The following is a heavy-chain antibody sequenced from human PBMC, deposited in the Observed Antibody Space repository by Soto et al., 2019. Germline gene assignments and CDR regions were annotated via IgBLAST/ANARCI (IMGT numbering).Heavy chain of an antibody. D-gene: IGHD3-10*01. CDR1: GGSINSGDYY. J-gene: IGHJ5*02. V-gene: IGHV4-30-4*01. Sequence: TLSLTCTVSGGSINSGDYYWSWIRQPPGKGLEWIGYIYYYGGTYYNPSLRSRVTIEIDTSKNQLSLKLSSVTAADTAVYFCARDRVRGSRTYGGFDPWGQGTLVTVSS. CDR3: ARDRVRGSRTYGGFDP. CDR2: IYYYGGT.